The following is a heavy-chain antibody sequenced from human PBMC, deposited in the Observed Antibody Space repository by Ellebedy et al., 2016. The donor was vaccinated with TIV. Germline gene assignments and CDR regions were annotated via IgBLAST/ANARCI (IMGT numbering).Heavy chain of an antibody. D-gene: IGHD6-19*01. V-gene: IGHV3-66*01. J-gene: IGHJ4*02. CDR1: GFSLSSNY. CDR2: IYGDGRT. Sequence: GESLKISXAASGFSLSSNYMSWVRQAPGKGLEWVSLIYGDGRTTYADSVKGRFTISRDNSKNTLYLQMNNLGAGDTAIYYCARGGTGWYWAFDYWGQGTLVTVSS. CDR3: ARGGTGWYWAFDY.